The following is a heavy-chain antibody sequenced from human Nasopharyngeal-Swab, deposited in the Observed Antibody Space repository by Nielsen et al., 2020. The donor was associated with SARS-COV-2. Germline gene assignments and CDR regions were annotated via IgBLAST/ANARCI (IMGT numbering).Heavy chain of an antibody. J-gene: IGHJ4*02. V-gene: IGHV3-49*03. Sequence: GESLKISCTASGFTFGDYAMSWFRQAPGKGLEWVGFIRSKAYGGTTEYAASVKGRFTISRDDSKSIAYLQMNSLKTEDTAVCYCTRAWFGELTLTWGQGTLVTVSS. CDR2: IRSKAYGGTT. D-gene: IGHD3-10*01. CDR1: GFTFGDYA. CDR3: TRAWFGELTLT.